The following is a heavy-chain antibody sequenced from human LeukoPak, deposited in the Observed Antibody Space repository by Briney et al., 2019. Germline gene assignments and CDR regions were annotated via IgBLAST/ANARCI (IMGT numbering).Heavy chain of an antibody. Sequence: GGSLRLSCAASGFTFSAYSMNWVRQAPGKGLEWVSSIGSTSAYKYYTESLKGRLTISRDNARNLLYLQINSLRVDDTAVYYCARRVSSTQWSYYMDVWGNGTTVTVSS. J-gene: IGHJ6*03. CDR1: GFTFSAYS. CDR2: IGSTSAYK. CDR3: ARRVSSTQWSYYMDV. V-gene: IGHV3-21*01. D-gene: IGHD6-13*01.